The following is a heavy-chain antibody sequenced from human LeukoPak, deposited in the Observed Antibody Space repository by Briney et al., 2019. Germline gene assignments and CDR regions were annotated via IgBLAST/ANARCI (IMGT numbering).Heavy chain of an antibody. J-gene: IGHJ4*02. CDR2: IIPIFGTA. D-gene: IGHD2-2*02. V-gene: IGHV1-69*05. CDR1: GGTFSSYA. Sequence: GSSVKVSCKASGGTFSSYAISWVRQAPGQGLEWMGGIIPIFGTANYAQKFQGRVTITTDESTSTAYMELSSLRSEDTAVCYCARAIHCSSTSCYTAFDYWGQGTLVTVSS. CDR3: ARAIHCSSTSCYTAFDY.